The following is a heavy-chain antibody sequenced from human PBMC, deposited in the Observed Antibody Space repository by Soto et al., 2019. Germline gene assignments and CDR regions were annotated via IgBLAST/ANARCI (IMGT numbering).Heavy chain of an antibody. V-gene: IGHV4-39*01. Sequence: PSETLSLTCSVSGGSISSSSYYWGWIRQPPGKGLEWIGSIYRSGYTYDNPSLKSRLTISVDTSTNQFSLKLSSVTAADTAVYYCARHTLVREIKDICWFDPWGHGTLVTAPQ. D-gene: IGHD3-10*01. CDR3: ARHTLVREIKDICWFDP. J-gene: IGHJ5*02. CDR1: GGSISSSSYY. CDR2: IYRSGYT.